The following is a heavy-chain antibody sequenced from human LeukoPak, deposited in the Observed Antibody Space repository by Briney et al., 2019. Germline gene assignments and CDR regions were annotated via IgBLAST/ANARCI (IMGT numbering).Heavy chain of an antibody. J-gene: IGHJ4*02. CDR1: GFPFNSFW. D-gene: IGHD1-14*01. V-gene: IGHV3-74*01. Sequence: GRSLRLSCAASGFPFNSFWMHWVRHAPGKGLVWVSDMNEYSTTIRYADSVKGRFTISRDNAKSILYLQMNNLRAEDTAMYFCARGGVNPVDHWGQGTLVTVSS. CDR2: MNEYSTTI. CDR3: ARGGVNPVDH.